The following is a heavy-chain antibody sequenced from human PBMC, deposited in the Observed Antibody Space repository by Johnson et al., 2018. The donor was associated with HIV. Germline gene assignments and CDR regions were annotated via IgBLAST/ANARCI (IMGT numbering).Heavy chain of an antibody. D-gene: IGHD1-26*01. V-gene: IGHV3-11*04. Sequence: QVQLVESGGGLVKPGGSLRLSCAVSGFTFSDYYMSWIRQAPGKGLEWVSYISSSGSTKYYADSVKGRFTISRDTSKNTLYLQMNSLRPEDTAVYYCASDGWELLGVAAFDVWGQGTLVTVSS. CDR3: ASDGWELLGVAAFDV. J-gene: IGHJ3*01. CDR1: GFTFSDYY. CDR2: ISSSGSTK.